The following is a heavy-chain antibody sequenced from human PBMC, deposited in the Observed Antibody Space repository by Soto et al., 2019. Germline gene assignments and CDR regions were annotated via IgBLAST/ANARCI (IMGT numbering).Heavy chain of an antibody. D-gene: IGHD1-7*01. Sequence: QVQLVESGGGVVQPGRSLRLSCAASGFTFSSYGMHWVRQAPGKGLEWVAVISYDGSNKYYADSVKGRFTISRDNSKNPLYLQMNSLRAEDTAVYYCAKDFRYNWNSNWFDPWGQGTLVTVSS. V-gene: IGHV3-30*18. CDR2: ISYDGSNK. CDR1: GFTFSSYG. J-gene: IGHJ5*02. CDR3: AKDFRYNWNSNWFDP.